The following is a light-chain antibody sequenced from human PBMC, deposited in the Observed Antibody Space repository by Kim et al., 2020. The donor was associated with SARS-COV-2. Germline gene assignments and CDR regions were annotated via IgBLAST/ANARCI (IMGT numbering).Light chain of an antibody. CDR1: KLGDKY. Sequence: SYELTQPPSVSVSPGQTASITYSGDKLGDKYACWYQQKPGQSPVLVIYQDNKRPSGIPERFSGSNSGNTATLTISGTQAMDEADYYCQTWDSITVVFGGGTQLTVL. V-gene: IGLV3-1*01. CDR3: QTWDSITVV. J-gene: IGLJ2*01. CDR2: QDN.